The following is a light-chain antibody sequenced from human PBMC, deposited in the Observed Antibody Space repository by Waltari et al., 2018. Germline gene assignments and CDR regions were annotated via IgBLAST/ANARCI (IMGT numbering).Light chain of an antibody. V-gene: IGLV2-18*02. CDR3: SSITGSSTWV. J-gene: IGLJ3*02. CDR1: SDDIASYNR. Sequence: QSALTQPPSVSGSPGHSVTLSCTGTSDDIASYNRVSWYQQPPGTAPRLIIYEVTYRPSGFPYRFSGSKSGNTASLTISGLQAQDEADYYCSSITGSSTWVFGGGTKLTVL. CDR2: EVT.